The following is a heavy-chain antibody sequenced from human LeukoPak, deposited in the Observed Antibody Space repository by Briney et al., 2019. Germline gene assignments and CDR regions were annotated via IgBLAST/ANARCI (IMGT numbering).Heavy chain of an antibody. J-gene: IGHJ4*02. CDR1: GFTFNNYW. Sequence: PGGSLRLSCAASGFTFNNYWMSWVRQAPGKGLEWLANIKEDGSEKYYVDSMKGRFTISRDKAKNSLSLQMNSLRAEDTAVYYCARETKYYDFWSGYWKTVSFDYWGQGTLVTVSS. CDR3: ARETKYYDFWSGYWKTVSFDY. V-gene: IGHV3-7*03. D-gene: IGHD3-3*01. CDR2: IKEDGSEK.